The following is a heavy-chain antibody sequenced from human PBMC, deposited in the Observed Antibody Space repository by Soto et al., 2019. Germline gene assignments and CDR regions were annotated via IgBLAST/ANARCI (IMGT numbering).Heavy chain of an antibody. CDR1: GGSISSSNW. V-gene: IGHV4-4*02. Sequence: SETLSLTCAVSGGSISSSNWWSWVRQPPGKGLEWIGDIYHSGSTNYNPSLKSRVTISVDNSKNQFSLKLSSVTAADTAVYYCARDREYYFDYWGQGTLVTVSS. CDR2: IYHSGST. CDR3: ARDREYYFDY. J-gene: IGHJ4*02. D-gene: IGHD3-10*01.